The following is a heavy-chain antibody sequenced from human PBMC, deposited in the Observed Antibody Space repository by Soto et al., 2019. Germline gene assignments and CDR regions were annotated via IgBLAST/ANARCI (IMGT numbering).Heavy chain of an antibody. CDR1: GGSFSSGYS. CDR2: IYHSGIT. V-gene: IGHV4-30-2*01. J-gene: IGHJ5*02. CDR3: ARGYCSISSCSNWLDP. Sequence: QLQLQESGSGLVKPSQTLSLTCAVSGGSFSSGYSWGWIRQPPGKGLGWIGYIYHSGITYYNPSLKSRVTISVDRSKNQFSLKLSSVTAADTAVYYCARGYCSISSCSNWLDPWGQGTLVTVSS. D-gene: IGHD2-2*01.